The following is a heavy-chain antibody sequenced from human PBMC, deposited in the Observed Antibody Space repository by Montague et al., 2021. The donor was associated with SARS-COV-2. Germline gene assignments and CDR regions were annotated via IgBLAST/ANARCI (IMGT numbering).Heavy chain of an antibody. CDR2: IYHSGST. CDR1: GGSISSSRW. D-gene: IGHD6-19*01. CDR3: ATGPPSGLSVAGFDY. V-gene: IGHV4-4*02. Sequence: SETLSLTCGVSGGSISSSRWWNWVRQPPGKGLEWIGEIYHSGSTNYNPSLKNRVIISIDKSKNQFSLKLSSVTAADTAVYYCATGPPSGLSVAGFDYWGQGTLVTVSS. J-gene: IGHJ4*02.